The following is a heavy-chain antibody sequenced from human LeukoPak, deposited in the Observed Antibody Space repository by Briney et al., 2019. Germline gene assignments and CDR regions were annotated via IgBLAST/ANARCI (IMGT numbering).Heavy chain of an antibody. CDR2: INPKTGGT. V-gene: IGHV1-2*02. Sequence: ASVKVSCKASGYTFTDYYMHWVRQAPGQGLEWMGWINPKTGGTHYAQRFQGRVTMTRDTSIRTAYMELSRLRSDDTAVYFCARLKIQVFLDYSNYGMDVWGQGTTVTVPS. J-gene: IGHJ6*02. CDR1: GYTFTDYY. D-gene: IGHD5-18*01. CDR3: ARLKIQVFLDYSNYGMDV.